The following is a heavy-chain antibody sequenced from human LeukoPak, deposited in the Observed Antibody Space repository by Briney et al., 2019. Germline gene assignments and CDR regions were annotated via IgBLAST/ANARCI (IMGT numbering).Heavy chain of an antibody. CDR1: GGSISSGSYY. Sequence: PSQTLSLTCTVSGGSISSGSYYWGWIRQPPGKGLEWIGSIYHSGSTYYNPSLKSRVTISVDTSKNQFSLKLSSVTAADTAVYYCATDSSSYPGGDYWGQGTLVTVSS. J-gene: IGHJ4*02. V-gene: IGHV4-39*07. D-gene: IGHD6-13*01. CDR2: IYHSGST. CDR3: ATDSSSYPGGDY.